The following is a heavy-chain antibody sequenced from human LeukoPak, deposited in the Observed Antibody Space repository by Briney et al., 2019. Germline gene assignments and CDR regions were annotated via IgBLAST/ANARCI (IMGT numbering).Heavy chain of an antibody. CDR1: GYTFTGYY. Sequence: GASVKVSCKASGYTFTGYYMHWVRQAPGQGLERMGWINPNSGGTNYAQKFQGRVTMTRDTSISTAYMKLSRLRSDDTAVYYCAREMPDCSSTSCYLDYWGQGTLVTVSS. V-gene: IGHV1-2*02. D-gene: IGHD2-2*01. J-gene: IGHJ4*02. CDR2: INPNSGGT. CDR3: AREMPDCSSTSCYLDY.